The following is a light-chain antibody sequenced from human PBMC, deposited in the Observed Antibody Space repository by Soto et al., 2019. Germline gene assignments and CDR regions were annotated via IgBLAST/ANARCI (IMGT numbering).Light chain of an antibody. CDR2: ATS. CDR3: QQTYNTPLT. V-gene: IGKV1-39*01. CDR1: QNVASY. J-gene: IGKJ4*01. Sequence: DIQMTQSPSSLSASVGDKVTITCRASQNVASYLNWYQQKVGTAPKVLIYATSTLKTGVPSRFSGSGSGTEFILTITSLQPEDFATDYCQQTYNTPLTFGGGTKVEMK.